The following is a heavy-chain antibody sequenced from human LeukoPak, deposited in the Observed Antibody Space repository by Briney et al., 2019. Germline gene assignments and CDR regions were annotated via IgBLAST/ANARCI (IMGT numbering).Heavy chain of an antibody. CDR2: IYYSGST. Sequence: SETLSLTCTVSGGSISSYYWSWIRQPPGKGLEWIGYIYYSGSTNYNPSFKSRVTISTDMSKNQFSLKLTSVTAADTAVYYCARQTFGVLYFDSWGQGTLAIVSS. J-gene: IGHJ4*02. D-gene: IGHD3-10*01. CDR3: ARQTFGVLYFDS. CDR1: GGSISSYY. V-gene: IGHV4-59*08.